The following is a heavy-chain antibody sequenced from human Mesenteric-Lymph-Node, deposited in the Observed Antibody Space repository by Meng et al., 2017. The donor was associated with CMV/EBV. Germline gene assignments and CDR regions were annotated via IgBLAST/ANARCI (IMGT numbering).Heavy chain of an antibody. D-gene: IGHD6-6*01. V-gene: IGHV1-69*04. Sequence: SVKVSCKASGYTFTGYYMHWVRQAPGQGLEWMGRIIPILGITNYAQNFQGRVTITADKSTNTAYMELSSLRSEDTAVYYCARDEVSSRPNYYYGVDVWGQGTTVTVSS. J-gene: IGHJ6*02. CDR2: IIPILGIT. CDR1: GYTFTGYY. CDR3: ARDEVSSRPNYYYGVDV.